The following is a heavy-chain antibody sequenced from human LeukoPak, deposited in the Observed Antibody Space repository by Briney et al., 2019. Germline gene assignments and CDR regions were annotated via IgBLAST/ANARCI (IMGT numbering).Heavy chain of an antibody. V-gene: IGHV4-39*01. Sequence: SGTLSLTCTVSGVSISSDNYYWGWIRQPPGKGLEWIGDVYSHGNTFYNPSLKGRVTMSVDASKNQVSLRLSSMSAADTAVYYCARRKYGVGYDPWGQGTLVTVSS. CDR3: ARRKYGVGYDP. J-gene: IGHJ5*02. CDR1: GVSISSDNYY. CDR2: VYSHGNT. D-gene: IGHD2-8*01.